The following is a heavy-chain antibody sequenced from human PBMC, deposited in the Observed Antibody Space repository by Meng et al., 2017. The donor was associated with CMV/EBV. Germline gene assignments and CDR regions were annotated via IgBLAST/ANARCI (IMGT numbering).Heavy chain of an antibody. V-gene: IGHV5-51*01. CDR1: GYSFTSYW. D-gene: IGHD3-3*01. CDR3: ARRAYYDFWSGLNPYDAFDI. J-gene: IGHJ3*02. CDR2: IYPGDSDT. Sequence: QVSCKGSGYSFTSYWIGWVRQMPGKGLEWMGIIYPGDSDTRYSPSFQGQVTISADKSISTAYLQWSSLKASDTAMYYCARRAYYDFWSGLNPYDAFDIWGQGTMVTVSS.